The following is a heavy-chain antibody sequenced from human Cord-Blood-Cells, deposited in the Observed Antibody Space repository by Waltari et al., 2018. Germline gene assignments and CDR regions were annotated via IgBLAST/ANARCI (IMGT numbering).Heavy chain of an antibody. CDR1: GFTVSSNY. D-gene: IGHD4-4*01. V-gene: IGHV3-53*01. CDR3: AREVTTGDHIWFDP. J-gene: IGHJ5*02. Sequence: EVQLVESGGGLIQPGGSLRLSCAASGFTVSSNYMSWVRQAPGKGLEWVSVSYSGGSTYYAAPVKGRFTISRANSKNTLDLQMNSLRAEDTAVYYCAREVTTGDHIWFDPWGQGTLVTVSS. CDR2: SYSGGST.